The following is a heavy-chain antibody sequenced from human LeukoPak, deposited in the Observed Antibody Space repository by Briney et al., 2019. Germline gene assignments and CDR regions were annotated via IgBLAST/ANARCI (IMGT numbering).Heavy chain of an antibody. CDR2: IYHSGST. D-gene: IGHD2-2*01. Sequence: SGTLSLTCAVSGGSISSSNWWSWVRQPPGKGLEWIGEIYHSGSTNYNPSLKSRVTISVDKSKNQFSLKLSSVTAADTAVYYCAAGLYCSSTSCPIPYYYYYYGMDVWGQGTTVTVSS. CDR1: GGSISSSNW. J-gene: IGHJ6*02. V-gene: IGHV4-4*02. CDR3: AAGLYCSSTSCPIPYYYYYYGMDV.